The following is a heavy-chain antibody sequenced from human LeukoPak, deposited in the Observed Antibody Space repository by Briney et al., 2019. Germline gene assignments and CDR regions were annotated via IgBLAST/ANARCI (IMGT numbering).Heavy chain of an antibody. CDR1: GYTFTGYY. D-gene: IGHD2-2*02. Sequence: ASVKVSCKASGYTFTGYYMHWVRQAPGQGLEWMGWINLNSGGTNDAQKFQDRGTMTRDTSISTAYMELSRLRSDDTAVYYCARDEGYCSSTSCFTTYFDYWGQGTLVTVSS. CDR3: ARDEGYCSSTSCFTTYFDY. V-gene: IGHV1-2*02. J-gene: IGHJ4*02. CDR2: INLNSGGT.